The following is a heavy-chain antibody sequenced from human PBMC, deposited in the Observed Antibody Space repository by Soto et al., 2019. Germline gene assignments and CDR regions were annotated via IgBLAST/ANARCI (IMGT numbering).Heavy chain of an antibody. Sequence: ASVKVSCKASGGTFSSYTIAWVRQAPGQGLEWMGEIIPLFGTTNYVEKFQGRLTITEDASTSTAYMELSSLRSADTAMYYCARDSIAAAGTDYWGQGTLVTVSS. CDR2: IIPLFGTT. CDR1: GGTFSSYT. J-gene: IGHJ4*02. V-gene: IGHV1-69*13. D-gene: IGHD6-13*01. CDR3: ARDSIAAAGTDY.